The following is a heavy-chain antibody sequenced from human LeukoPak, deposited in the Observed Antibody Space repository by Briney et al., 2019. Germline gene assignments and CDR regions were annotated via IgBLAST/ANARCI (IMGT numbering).Heavy chain of an antibody. CDR3: ATEQWLVPGHFDY. CDR2: IYYSGST. V-gene: IGHV4-39*01. J-gene: IGHJ4*02. CDR1: GVSIYIRTYY. D-gene: IGHD6-19*01. Sequence: PSETLSLTCTVSGVSIYIRTYYWVWIRQPPGKGLEWIGSIYYSGSTHYNPYLKSRVTISVDTSKNQFSLNLSSVTAADTAVYYCATEQWLVPGHFDYWGQGTLVTVSS.